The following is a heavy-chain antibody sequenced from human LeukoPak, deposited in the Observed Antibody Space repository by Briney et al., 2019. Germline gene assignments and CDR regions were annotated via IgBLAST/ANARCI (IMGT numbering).Heavy chain of an antibody. V-gene: IGHV4-39*01. D-gene: IGHD2-15*01. CDR3: ARHSDIVVVVAATGGFDY. Sequence: PSETLSLTCTVSGGSISSSSYYWGWIRQPPGKGLEWIGSIYYSGSTYYNPSLKSRVTISVDTSKNQFSLKLSSVTAVDTAVYYCARHSDIVVVVAATGGFDYWGQGTLVTVSS. CDR1: GGSISSSSYY. CDR2: IYYSGST. J-gene: IGHJ4*02.